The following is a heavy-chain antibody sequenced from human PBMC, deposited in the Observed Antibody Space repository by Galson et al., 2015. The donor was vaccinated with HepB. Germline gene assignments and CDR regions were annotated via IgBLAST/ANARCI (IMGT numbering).Heavy chain of an antibody. CDR3: ARVSPSERGHYYDSSGYLGY. D-gene: IGHD3-22*01. CDR1: GYTFSGYY. CDR2: IKPNSGGT. V-gene: IGHV1-2*06. J-gene: IGHJ4*03. Sequence: SVRVSCKASGYTFSGYYMHWGRQAPGQGLEWVGRIKPNSGGTNYAQKFQGRVTMTRDTSISTAYMELSRLRADDTAVYYCARVSPSERGHYYDSSGYLGYWGQGTLVTVSS.